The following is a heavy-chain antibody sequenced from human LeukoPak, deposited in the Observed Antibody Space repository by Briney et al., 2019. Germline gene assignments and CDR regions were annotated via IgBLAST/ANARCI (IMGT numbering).Heavy chain of an antibody. J-gene: IGHJ5*02. CDR2: ISAYNGDT. CDR3: VRDPSNTSGWKTWFDP. V-gene: IGHV1-18*01. D-gene: IGHD6-19*01. Sequence: ASVKVSCKASGYTFTSHGISWVRQAPGQGLEWMGWISAYNGDTKYAQNLQGRVNLTTYTLTTTAYLELRSLTSDDTAVYYCVRDPSNTSGWKTWFDPWGQGTLVTVSS. CDR1: GYTFTSHG.